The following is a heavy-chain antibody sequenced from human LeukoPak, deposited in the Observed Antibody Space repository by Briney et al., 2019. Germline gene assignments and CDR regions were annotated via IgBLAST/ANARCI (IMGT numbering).Heavy chain of an antibody. J-gene: IGHJ4*02. CDR3: AKDPRASSAYYYDRLGY. Sequence: GGSLRLSCAASGFSVSSYWMHWVRQAPGKGLEWVSAISGSGGSTYYADSVKGRFTISRGNSKSTLNLQMNSLRVEDTAVYYCAKDPRASSAYYYDRLGYWGQGTLVTVSS. CDR1: GFSVSSYW. D-gene: IGHD3-22*01. CDR2: ISGSGGST. V-gene: IGHV3-23*01.